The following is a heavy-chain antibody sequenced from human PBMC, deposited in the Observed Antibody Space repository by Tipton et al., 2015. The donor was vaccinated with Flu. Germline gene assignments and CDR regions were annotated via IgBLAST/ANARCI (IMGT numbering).Heavy chain of an antibody. D-gene: IGHD1-20*01. V-gene: IGHV4-31*01. CDR1: GEALSSSCYY. J-gene: IGHJ4*02. Sequence: GEALSSSCYYWSWIRQYPGKGLEWIGHILGNGNTFYKPSLKSLFTLSLDTSKTQFSLNVTSVTAADTAVYYCATLAITALYDFDYWGQGTLVTVSS. CDR3: ATLAITALYDFDY. CDR2: ILGNGNT.